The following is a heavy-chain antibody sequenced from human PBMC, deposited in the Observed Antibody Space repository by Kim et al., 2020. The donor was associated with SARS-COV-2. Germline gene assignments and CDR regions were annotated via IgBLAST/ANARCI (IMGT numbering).Heavy chain of an antibody. Sequence: SETLSLTCAVYGGSFSGYYWSWIRQPPGKGLEWIGEINHSGSTNYNPSLKSRVTISVDTSKNQFSLKLSSVTAADTAVYYCAREGRRITIFGVARREFD. CDR2: INHSGST. CDR3: AREGRRITIFGVARREFD. D-gene: IGHD3-3*01. J-gene: IGHJ4*01. V-gene: IGHV4-34*01. CDR1: GGSFSGYY.